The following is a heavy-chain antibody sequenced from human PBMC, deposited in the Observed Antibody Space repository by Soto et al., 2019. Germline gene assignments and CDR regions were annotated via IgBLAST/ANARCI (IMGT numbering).Heavy chain of an antibody. CDR2: TYYRSKWYN. CDR3: VRSRVFIAVAGMATYYYYYGMDV. D-gene: IGHD6-19*01. V-gene: IGHV6-1*01. Sequence: QVQLQQSGPGLVKPSQTLSLTCAISGDSVSSDSAARNWIRQSPSRGLEWLGRTYYRSKWYNDYAVSVNGRITINPDTSKNHFSLQLNSVTPEDTAVYYCVRSRVFIAVAGMATYYYYYGMDVWGQGTTVTVSS. CDR1: GDSVSSDSAA. J-gene: IGHJ6*02.